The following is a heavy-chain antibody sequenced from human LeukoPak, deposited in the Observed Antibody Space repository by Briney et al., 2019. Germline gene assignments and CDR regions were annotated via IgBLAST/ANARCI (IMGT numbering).Heavy chain of an antibody. V-gene: IGHV4-59*01. CDR3: ARDHRRRGYGTGDY. J-gene: IGHJ4*02. Sequence: SETLSLTCTVSGGSISRYYWSWIRQPPGKGLEWIGYIYYSGSTNYNPSLKSRVTISVDKSKNQFSLKLSSVTAADTAVYYCARDHRRRGYGTGDYWGQGTLVTVSS. CDR2: IYYSGST. CDR1: GGSISRYY. D-gene: IGHD5-18*01.